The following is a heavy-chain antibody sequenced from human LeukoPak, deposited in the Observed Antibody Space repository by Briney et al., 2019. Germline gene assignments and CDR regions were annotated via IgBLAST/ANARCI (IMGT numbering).Heavy chain of an antibody. CDR1: GYSFTSYW. CDR2: IYPGDSDT. CDR3: ARARYYYDSSGYSHEDAFDI. V-gene: IGHV5-51*01. Sequence: GESLKISCKGSGYSFTSYWIGWVRQMPGKGLEWMGIIYPGDSDTRYSPSFQGQVTISADKSISTAYLQWSSLKASDTAMYYCARARYYYDSSGYSHEDAFDIWDQGTLVTVSS. D-gene: IGHD3-22*01. J-gene: IGHJ4*02.